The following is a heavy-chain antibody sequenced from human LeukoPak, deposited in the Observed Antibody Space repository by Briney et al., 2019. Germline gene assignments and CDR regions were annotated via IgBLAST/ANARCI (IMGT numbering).Heavy chain of an antibody. Sequence: PGGSLRLSCAASGFTFSSYAMSWVRQAPGRGLEWVSGINWNGGSTGYADSVKGRFTISRDNAKNSLYLQMDSLSAEDTAFYYCAKNLGSGWYFPFDYWGQGTLVTVSS. V-gene: IGHV3-20*04. J-gene: IGHJ4*02. CDR2: INWNGGST. D-gene: IGHD6-19*01. CDR1: GFTFSSYA. CDR3: AKNLGSGWYFPFDY.